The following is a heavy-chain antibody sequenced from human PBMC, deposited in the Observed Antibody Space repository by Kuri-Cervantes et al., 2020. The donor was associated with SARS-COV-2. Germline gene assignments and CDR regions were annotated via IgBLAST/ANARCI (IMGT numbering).Heavy chain of an antibody. CDR1: GYTFTSYA. V-gene: IGHV7-4-1*02. Sequence: ASVKVSCKASGYTFTSYAMNWVRQAPGQGLEWMGWINTNTGNPTYAQGFTGRFVFSLDTSASTAYLQISSLKAEDTAVYYCARDTKFGSESYWFDPWGQGTLVTVSS. CDR3: ARDTKFGSESYWFDP. D-gene: IGHD3-10*01. J-gene: IGHJ5*02. CDR2: INTNTGNP.